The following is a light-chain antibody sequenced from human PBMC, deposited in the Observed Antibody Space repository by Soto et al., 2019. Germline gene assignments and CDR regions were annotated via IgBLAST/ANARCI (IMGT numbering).Light chain of an antibody. V-gene: IGKV1-39*01. CDR3: QQSYSTPRT. CDR2: AAS. CDR1: QSISNY. J-gene: IGKJ1*01. Sequence: DIQMTQSPSSLSASVGDRVTITCRASQSISNYLNWYQQKPGKAPKLLMYAASSVQSGVPSRFSGGGSGTDFILSIRSLQTEDFATYYCQQSYSTPRTFGQGTKVEIK.